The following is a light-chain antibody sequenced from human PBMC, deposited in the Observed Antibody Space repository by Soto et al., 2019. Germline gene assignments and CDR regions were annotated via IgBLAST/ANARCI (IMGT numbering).Light chain of an antibody. CDR1: NIGSKS. J-gene: IGLJ2*01. V-gene: IGLV3-21*04. CDR3: QVWDSSSDHPVV. CDR2: YDY. Sequence: SYELTQPPSVSVAPGKTARITCGGNNIGSKSVHWYLQKPGQAPVLVIYYDYDRPSGIPERFSGSNSGNTATLTISRVEAGDEADYYCQVWDSSSDHPVVFGGGTKLTVL.